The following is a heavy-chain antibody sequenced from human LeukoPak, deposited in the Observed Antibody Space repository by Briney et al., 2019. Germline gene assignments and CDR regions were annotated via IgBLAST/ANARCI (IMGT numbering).Heavy chain of an antibody. CDR2: IIPIFGTA. CDR3: AEITFGGVSVAFDI. D-gene: IGHD3-16*01. Sequence: SVKVSCKASGYTFTGYYMHWVRQAPGQGLEWMGGIIPIFGTANYAQKFQGRVTITADESTSTAYMELSSLRSEDTAVYYCAEITFGGVSVAFDIWGQGTMVTVSS. V-gene: IGHV1-69*13. J-gene: IGHJ3*02. CDR1: GYTFTGYY.